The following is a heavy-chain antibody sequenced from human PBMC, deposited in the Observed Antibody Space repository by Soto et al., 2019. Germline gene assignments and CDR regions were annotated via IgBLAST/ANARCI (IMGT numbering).Heavy chain of an antibody. CDR3: ARGGSSSWMHYYYYYGMDV. V-gene: IGHV1-69*01. Sequence: QVQLVQSGAEVKKPGSSVKVSCKASGGTFSSYAIGWVRQAPGQGLEWMGGIIPIFGTANYAQKFQGRVTITADESTSTAYMELSSLRSEDTAVYYCARGGSSSWMHYYYYYGMDVWGQGTTVTVSS. D-gene: IGHD6-13*01. J-gene: IGHJ6*02. CDR2: IIPIFGTA. CDR1: GGTFSSYA.